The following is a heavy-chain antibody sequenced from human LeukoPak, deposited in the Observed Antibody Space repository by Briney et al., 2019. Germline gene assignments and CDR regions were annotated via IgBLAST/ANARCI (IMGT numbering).Heavy chain of an antibody. J-gene: IGHJ6*03. CDR2: VYYSGGT. CDR3: ARRAAAVGTFYMDV. CDR1: GGSISPYY. D-gene: IGHD6-13*01. Sequence: PSETLSLTCTVSGGSISPYYWLWIRQPPGKGLEWIGYVYYSGGTNYNPSLKSRVTMSVDTSKNQLSLKLTSVTAADTAVYYCARRAAAVGTFYMDVWGKGTTVADSS. V-gene: IGHV4-59*01.